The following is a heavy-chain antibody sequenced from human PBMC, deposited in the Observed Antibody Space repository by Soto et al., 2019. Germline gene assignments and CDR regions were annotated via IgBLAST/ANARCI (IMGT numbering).Heavy chain of an antibody. Sequence: GESLKISCKGSGYSFTSYWISCVRQMPVKGLEWMGRIDPSDSYTNYGPSFQGHVTISADESISTAYLQWSSLRASETAMYYRASTHSGDSGSSVWFEPWGQGTMVTVSS. CDR2: IDPSDSYT. D-gene: IGHD6-6*01. V-gene: IGHV5-10-1*01. CDR1: GYSFTSYW. CDR3: ASTHSGDSGSSVWFEP. J-gene: IGHJ5*02.